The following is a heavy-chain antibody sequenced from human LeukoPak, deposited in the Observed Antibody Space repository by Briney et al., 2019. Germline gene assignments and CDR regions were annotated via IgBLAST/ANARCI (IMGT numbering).Heavy chain of an antibody. V-gene: IGHV3-23*01. J-gene: IGHJ4*02. CDR3: ARSLRDLLIGYAFDY. CDR1: GFTFNSHA. CDR2: VTGSGDTT. Sequence: GGSLCLSCAASGFTFNSHAMAWVRQSPGKGLEYVSSVTGSGDTTFYVDSVKGRFTISRDNSKNTLYLQMNSLRGDDTAVYFCARSLRDLLIGYAFDYWGQGTLTTVSS. D-gene: IGHD3-9*01.